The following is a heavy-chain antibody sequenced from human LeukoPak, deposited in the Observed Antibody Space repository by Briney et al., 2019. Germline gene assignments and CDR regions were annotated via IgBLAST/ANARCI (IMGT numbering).Heavy chain of an antibody. Sequence: GESLMISCKGSGYSFTSYWIGWVRQMPGKGLEWMGIIYPGDSDTRYSPSFQGQVTISADKSISTAYLQWSSLKASDTATYYCARHNDDFWSADWCQGTLVTVSS. D-gene: IGHD3-3*01. CDR3: ARHNDDFWSAD. V-gene: IGHV5-51*01. J-gene: IGHJ4*02. CDR1: GYSFTSYW. CDR2: IYPGDSDT.